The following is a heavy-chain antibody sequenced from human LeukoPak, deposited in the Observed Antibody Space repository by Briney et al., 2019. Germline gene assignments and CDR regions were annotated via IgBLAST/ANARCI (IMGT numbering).Heavy chain of an antibody. CDR3: VKDQGEYSSSWYYFDN. J-gene: IGHJ4*02. V-gene: IGHV3-21*01. Sequence: KSGGSLRLSCAASGFTFSSYSMNWVRQAPGKGLEWVSSISSSSSYIYYADSVKGRFTISRDNSKNTLSLHMSSLRAEDTAVYYCVKDQGEYSSSWYYFDNWGQGTLVTVSS. CDR1: GFTFSSYS. D-gene: IGHD6-13*01. CDR2: ISSSSSYI.